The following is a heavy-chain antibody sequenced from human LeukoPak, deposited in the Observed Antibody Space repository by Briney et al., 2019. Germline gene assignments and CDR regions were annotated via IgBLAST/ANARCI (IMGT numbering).Heavy chain of an antibody. J-gene: IGHJ4*02. CDR3: AKDLDSSSSPGGFDY. CDR1: GFTFDDYA. CDR2: ISWDGGST. D-gene: IGHD6-6*01. V-gene: IGHV3-43D*04. Sequence: PGGSLRLSCAASGFTFDDYAMHWVRQAPGKGLEWVSLISWDGGSTYYADSVKGRFTISRDNSKNSLYLQINSLRAEDTALYYCAKDLDSSSSPGGFDYWGQGTLVTVSS.